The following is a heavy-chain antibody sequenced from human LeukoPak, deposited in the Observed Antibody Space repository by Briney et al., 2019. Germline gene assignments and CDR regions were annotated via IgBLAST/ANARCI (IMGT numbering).Heavy chain of an antibody. CDR3: ARDKRTDSSGYYSDAFDI. D-gene: IGHD3-22*01. CDR1: GFTFSSYA. J-gene: IGHJ3*02. CDR2: ISGSGGST. Sequence: GGSLRLSCAASGFTFSSYAMSWVRQAPGKGLEWVSAISGSGGSTYYADSVKGRFTISGDNSKNTLYLQMNSLRAEDTAVYYCARDKRTDSSGYYSDAFDIWGQGAMVTVSS. V-gene: IGHV3-23*01.